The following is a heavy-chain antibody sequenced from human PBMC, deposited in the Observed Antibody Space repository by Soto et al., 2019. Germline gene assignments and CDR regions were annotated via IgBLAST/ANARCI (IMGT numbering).Heavy chain of an antibody. CDR1: GYTFTSYG. J-gene: IGHJ6*02. CDR2: ISAYNGNT. CDR3: ARDTYYDFWSGYNYYYYGMDV. D-gene: IGHD3-3*01. V-gene: IGHV1-18*04. Sequence: ASVKVSCKASGYTFTSYGISWVRQAPGQGLEWMGWISAYNGNTNYAQKLQGRVTMTTDTSTSTAYMEPRSLRSDDTAVYYCARDTYYDFWSGYNYYYYGMDVWGQGTTVTVSS.